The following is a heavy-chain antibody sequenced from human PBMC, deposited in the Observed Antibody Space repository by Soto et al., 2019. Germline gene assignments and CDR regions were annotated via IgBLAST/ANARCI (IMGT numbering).Heavy chain of an antibody. V-gene: IGHV1-69*06. Sequence: SVKVSCKASGGTFSSYAISWVRQAPGQGLEWMGGIIPIFGTANYAQKFQGRVTITADKSTSTAYMELSSLRSEDTAVCYCAICIMAHRFDYWGQGTLVTVSS. CDR1: GGTFSSYA. CDR3: AICIMAHRFDY. CDR2: IIPIFGTA. J-gene: IGHJ4*02. D-gene: IGHD3-16*01.